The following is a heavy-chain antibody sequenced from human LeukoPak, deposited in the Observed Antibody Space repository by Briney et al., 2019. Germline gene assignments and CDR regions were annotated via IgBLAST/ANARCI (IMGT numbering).Heavy chain of an antibody. Sequence: RASVKVSCKVSGYTLTELSMHWVRQAPGKGLEWMGGFDPEDGETIYAQKFQGRVTMTEDTSTDTAYMELSSLRSEDTAVYYCATGNYGDYVFDYWGQGTLVTVSS. CDR1: GYTLTELS. D-gene: IGHD4-17*01. J-gene: IGHJ4*02. CDR2: FDPEDGET. CDR3: ATGNYGDYVFDY. V-gene: IGHV1-24*01.